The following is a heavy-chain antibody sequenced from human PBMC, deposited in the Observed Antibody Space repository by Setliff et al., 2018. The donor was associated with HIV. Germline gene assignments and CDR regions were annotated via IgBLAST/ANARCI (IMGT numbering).Heavy chain of an antibody. D-gene: IGHD4-17*01. CDR3: AGGDLYGDYAFSY. V-gene: IGHV4-59*03. CDR2: IYYSGSS. CDR1: GGSISSYY. J-gene: IGHJ4*02. Sequence: SETLSLTCTVSGGSISSYYWSVFRQPPGEGLEWIGYIYYSGSSNYNPSLKSRVTISVDTSNNQFSLKLSSVTAADTAVYYCAGGDLYGDYAFSYWGQGTLVTVSS.